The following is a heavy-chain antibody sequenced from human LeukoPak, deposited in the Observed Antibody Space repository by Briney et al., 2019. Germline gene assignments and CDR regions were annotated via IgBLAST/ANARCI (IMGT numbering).Heavy chain of an antibody. CDR1: GFTFSVAG. Sequence: GGSQRLSCVASGFTFSVAGMHWVRQAPGKGLEWVSATIGNGASTYYTDSVKGRFTISRDNSKDTLYLQMNSLRAEDTGVYYCAKRTCSGTTCYPLDSWGRGTLVTVSS. CDR3: AKRTCSGTTCYPLDS. J-gene: IGHJ4*02. V-gene: IGHV3-23*01. D-gene: IGHD6-19*01. CDR2: TIGNGAST.